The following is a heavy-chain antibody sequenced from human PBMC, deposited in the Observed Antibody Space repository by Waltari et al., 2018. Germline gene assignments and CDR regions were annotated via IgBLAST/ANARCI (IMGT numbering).Heavy chain of an antibody. CDR1: GFTLSSYA. CDR3: ARARLIVAGVGDF. J-gene: IGHJ4*02. V-gene: IGHV3-30-3*01. CDR2: ISSDGTKK. D-gene: IGHD6-19*01. Sequence: QVQLVESGGGVVQPGKSLTLSCAASGFTLSSYAMHWVRQAPGKGLEWMSVISSDGTKKYSGDSVRGRFTVSRDNSKNTLFLQMNSLRPDDTAIYFCARARLIVAGVGDFWGQGTRVAVS.